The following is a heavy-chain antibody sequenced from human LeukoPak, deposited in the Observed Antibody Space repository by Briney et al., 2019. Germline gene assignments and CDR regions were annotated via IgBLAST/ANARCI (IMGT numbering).Heavy chain of an antibody. CDR1: GGSFSGYY. CDR3: ARGRFFWSGYSFYGVDNENKGKYYFDY. V-gene: IGHV4-34*01. J-gene: IGHJ4*02. Sequence: SETLSLTCAVYGGSFSGYYWSWIRQPPGKGLEWIGEINHSGSTNYNPSLKSRVTISVDTSKNQFSLKLSSVTAADTAVYYCARGRFFWSGYSFYGVDNENKGKYYFDYWGQGTLATVSS. CDR2: INHSGST. D-gene: IGHD3-3*01.